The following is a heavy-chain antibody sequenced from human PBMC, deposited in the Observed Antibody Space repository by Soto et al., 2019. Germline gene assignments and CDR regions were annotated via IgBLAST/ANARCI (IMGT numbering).Heavy chain of an antibody. J-gene: IGHJ3*02. CDR3: AKDRMEYNSVWDPFDI. V-gene: IGHV3-23*01. CDR1: GFTFNIYA. CDR2: IIGGGDET. Sequence: GGSLRLSCATSGFTFNIYAMSWVRQAPGKGLEWVSIIGGGDETYYADSVKGRFTISRDDSKGMVFLQLTSLRAEDTAMYYCAKDRMEYNSVWDPFDIWGRGTMVTVSS. D-gene: IGHD2-8*01.